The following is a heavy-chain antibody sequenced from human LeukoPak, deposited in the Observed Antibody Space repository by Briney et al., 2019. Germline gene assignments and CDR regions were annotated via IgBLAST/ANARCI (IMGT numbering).Heavy chain of an antibody. Sequence: SETLSLTCTVSGGSISSYYWSWIRQPPGKGLEWIGYIYYSGSTNYNPSLKSRVTISVDTSKNQFSLKLSSVTAADTAVYYCVRGDYGDYLTSFDYWGQGTLVTVSS. CDR3: VRGDYGDYLTSFDY. J-gene: IGHJ4*02. D-gene: IGHD4-17*01. V-gene: IGHV4-59*08. CDR2: IYYSGST. CDR1: GGSISSYY.